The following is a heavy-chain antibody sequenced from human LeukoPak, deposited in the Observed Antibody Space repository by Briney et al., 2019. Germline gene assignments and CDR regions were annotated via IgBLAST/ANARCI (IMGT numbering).Heavy chain of an antibody. V-gene: IGHV4-61*05. D-gene: IGHD2-21*02. CDR2: IYYSGST. J-gene: IGHJ3*02. CDR1: GGSISTSNYY. Sequence: PSETLSLTCTVSGGSISTSNYYWGWIRQPPGKGLEWIGYIYYSGSTNYNPSLKSRVTISVDTSKNQFSLKLSSVTAADTAVYYCAGAYCGGDCYSGRTFDIWGQGTMVTVSS. CDR3: AGAYCGGDCYSGRTFDI.